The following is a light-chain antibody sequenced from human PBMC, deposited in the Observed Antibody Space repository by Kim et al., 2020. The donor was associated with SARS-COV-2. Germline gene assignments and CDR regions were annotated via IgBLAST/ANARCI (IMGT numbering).Light chain of an antibody. CDR1: QSVSND. CDR3: QQYKNRLSIT. V-gene: IGKV3-15*01. CDR2: ATS. J-gene: IGKJ5*01. Sequence: EIVMTQSPATLSVSPGEGATLSCRTSQSVSNDLAWYQQKPGQAPRLLIYATSTRATGVPVRFSGSGSGTEFTLTISSLQSEDFALYYCQQYKNRLSITFGQGTRLEIK.